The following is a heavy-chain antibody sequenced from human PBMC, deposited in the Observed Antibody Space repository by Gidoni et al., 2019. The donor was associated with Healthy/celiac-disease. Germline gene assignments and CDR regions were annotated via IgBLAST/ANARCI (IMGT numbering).Heavy chain of an antibody. J-gene: IGHJ4*02. CDR2: IYYSGST. CDR3: ARGGPRGWPRSDYFDY. D-gene: IGHD6-19*01. V-gene: IGHV4-59*01. Sequence: QVQLQESGPGLVKPSETLSLTCPVSGGSISSYSGSWIRQPPGKGLEWIGYIYYSGSTNYNPSLKSRVTISVDTSKNQFSLKLSSVTAADTAVYYCARGGPRGWPRSDYFDYWGQGTLVTVSS. CDR1: GGSISSYS.